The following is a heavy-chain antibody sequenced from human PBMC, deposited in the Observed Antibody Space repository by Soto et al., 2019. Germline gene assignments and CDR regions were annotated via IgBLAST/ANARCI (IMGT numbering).Heavy chain of an antibody. D-gene: IGHD7-27*01. J-gene: IGHJ4*02. V-gene: IGHV3-33*01. CDR3: ARANRGWLQPYYFAY. CDR1: GFTFSSYG. Sequence: QVQLVESGGGVVQPGRSLRLSCATSGFTFSSYGMHWVRQAPGKGLEWVAVIWYDGSNKYYADSVKGRFTISRDNSKKTLYLQMNSLRAEDTAVYYCARANRGWLQPYYFAYWGQGTLVTVSS. CDR2: IWYDGSNK.